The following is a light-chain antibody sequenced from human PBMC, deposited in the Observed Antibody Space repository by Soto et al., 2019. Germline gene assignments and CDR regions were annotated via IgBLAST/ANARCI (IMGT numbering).Light chain of an antibody. CDR1: QRVSSN. Sequence: EIVMSQSPATLSVSPGERATLSCRASQRVSSNLAWYQQKPGQAPRLLIYGVSTRATGIPARFSGSGSGTEFTLTISSLQSEDSAVYYCQRYKNWLALTFGGGTKVDI. CDR3: QRYKNWLALT. J-gene: IGKJ4*01. CDR2: GVS. V-gene: IGKV3-15*01.